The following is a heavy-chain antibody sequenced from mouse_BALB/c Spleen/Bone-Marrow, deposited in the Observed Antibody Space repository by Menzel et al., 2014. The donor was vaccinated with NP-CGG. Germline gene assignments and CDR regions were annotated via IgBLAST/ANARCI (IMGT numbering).Heavy chain of an antibody. CDR3: ARDKGRVFFDY. J-gene: IGHJ2*01. V-gene: IGHV7-3*02. Sequence: EVKLMESRGGLVQPGGSLRLSCATSGFTFTDYYMNWVRQPPGKALEWLGFIRNKANGYTTEYSASVKSRFTISRDNSQNILYLQMNTLRADDSATYYCARDKGRVFFDYWGQGTTLTVSS. CDR1: GFTFTDYY. CDR2: IRNKANGYTT.